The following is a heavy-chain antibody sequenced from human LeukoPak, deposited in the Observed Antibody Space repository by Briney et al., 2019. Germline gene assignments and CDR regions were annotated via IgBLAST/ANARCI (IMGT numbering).Heavy chain of an antibody. Sequence: ASVKVSCKASGGTFSNYAINWVRQAPGQGLEWMGGITPLFGTAKYAQKFQGRVTIIADESTSTAYMELSSLRPEDTAVYYCARDSSEIRSLIVHWGQGTLVTVSS. CDR2: ITPLFGTA. V-gene: IGHV1-69*13. J-gene: IGHJ1*01. D-gene: IGHD1-14*01. CDR3: ARDSSEIRSLIVH. CDR1: GGTFSNYA.